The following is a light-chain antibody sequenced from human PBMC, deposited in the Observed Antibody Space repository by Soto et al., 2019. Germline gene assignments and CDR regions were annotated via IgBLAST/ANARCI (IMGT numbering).Light chain of an antibody. CDR1: TSDVGGYNY. CDR2: EVS. V-gene: IGLV2-14*01. Sequence: QSALTQPASVSGSPGRSITISCTGTTSDVGGYNYVSWYQQLPGKAPKLMIYEVSNRPSGVSNRFSGSKSGNTASLTISGLQSEDEAEYYCQSYDSSLSGWVFGGGTQLTVL. CDR3: QSYDSSLSGWV. J-gene: IGLJ3*02.